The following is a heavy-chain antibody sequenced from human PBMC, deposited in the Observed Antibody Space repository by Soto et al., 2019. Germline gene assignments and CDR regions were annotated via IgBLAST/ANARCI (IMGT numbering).Heavy chain of an antibody. CDR3: AKDGGYNLYYFDY. CDR1: GFTFSSYG. J-gene: IGHJ4*02. V-gene: IGHV3-30*18. CDR2: ISYDGSNK. D-gene: IGHD1-26*01. Sequence: QVQLVESGGGVVQPGRSLRLSCAASGFTFSSYGMHWVRQAPGKGLEGVAVISYDGSNKYYADSVKGRFTISRDNSKNTLYLQMNSLRAEDTAVYYCAKDGGYNLYYFDYWGQGTLVTVSS.